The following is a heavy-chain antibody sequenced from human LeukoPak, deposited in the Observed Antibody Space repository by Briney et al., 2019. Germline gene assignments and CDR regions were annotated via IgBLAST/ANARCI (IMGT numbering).Heavy chain of an antibody. J-gene: IGHJ4*02. CDR2: IYPGDSDT. Sequence: GEPLKISCKCSGYSITSYWIGWVRQTPGKGLEWMGIIYPGDSDTKYSPSFQGPVTISASKSISTAYLQWSSLKASDTAMYYCAKMGGGIVGAPYYFDYWGQGTLVTVSS. CDR1: GYSITSYW. V-gene: IGHV5-51*01. D-gene: IGHD1-26*01. CDR3: AKMGGGIVGAPYYFDY.